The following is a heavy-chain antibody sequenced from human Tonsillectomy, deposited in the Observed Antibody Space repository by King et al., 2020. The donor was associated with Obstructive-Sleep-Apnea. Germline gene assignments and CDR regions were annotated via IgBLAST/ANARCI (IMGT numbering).Heavy chain of an antibody. J-gene: IGHJ3*02. CDR1: GFSFDDYT. V-gene: IGHV3-43*01. CDR3: AKGGYCSSARCYVTDAFDI. Sequence: VQLVESGGVVVQPGGSLRLSCAASGFSFDDYTMRWVRQAPGKGLEWVSLISWDSDTTYYTDSVKGRFTISRDNSKNSLYLQMNSLTIEDTALYYCAKGGYCSSARCYVTDAFDIWGQGTTVTVSS. CDR2: ISWDSDTT. D-gene: IGHD2-2*01.